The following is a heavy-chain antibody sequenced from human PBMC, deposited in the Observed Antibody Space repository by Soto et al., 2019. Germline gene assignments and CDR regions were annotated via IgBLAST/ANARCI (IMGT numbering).Heavy chain of an antibody. CDR3: ARDHDIVVVPGLPDY. CDR1: EFTFSSYG. J-gene: IGHJ4*02. V-gene: IGHV3-33*01. CDR2: IWYDGSNK. Sequence: QVQLVESGGGVVQPGRSLRLSCAASEFTFSSYGLHWVRQAPGKGLVWVAVIWYDGSNKYSADSVKGRFTISRDNSMNTLYLQMNSLRAEDTAVYYCARDHDIVVVPGLPDYWGQGTLFTVYS. D-gene: IGHD2-2*01.